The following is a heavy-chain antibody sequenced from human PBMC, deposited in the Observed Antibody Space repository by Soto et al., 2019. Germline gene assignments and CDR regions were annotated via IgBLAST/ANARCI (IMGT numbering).Heavy chain of an antibody. CDR2: ISGSGGST. D-gene: IGHD2-2*01. Sequence: GGSLRLSYAASGFTFSGYAMSWVRQAPGKGLEWVSAISGSGGSTYYADSVKGRFTISRDNSKNTLYLQMNSLRAEDTAVYYCALEGSSTSCFNYWGQGTLVTVSS. CDR3: ALEGSSTSCFNY. V-gene: IGHV3-23*01. CDR1: GFTFSGYA. J-gene: IGHJ4*02.